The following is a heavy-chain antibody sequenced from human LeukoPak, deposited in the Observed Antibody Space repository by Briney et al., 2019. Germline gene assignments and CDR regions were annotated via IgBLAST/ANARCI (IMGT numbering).Heavy chain of an antibody. Sequence: GGSLRLSCAASGFSFDDDAMHWVRQAPGKGLEWVSGLSWNSGSIGYADSVKGRFTISRDNAKNSLYLQMNSLRAEDTAVYYCVRDYSIAVAGTLGFDYWGQGTLVTVSS. V-gene: IGHV3-9*01. CDR1: GFSFDDDA. J-gene: IGHJ4*02. CDR2: LSWNSGSI. CDR3: VRDYSIAVAGTLGFDY. D-gene: IGHD6-19*01.